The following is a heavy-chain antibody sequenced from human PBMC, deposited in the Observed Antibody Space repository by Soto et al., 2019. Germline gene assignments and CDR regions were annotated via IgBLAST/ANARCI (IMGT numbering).Heavy chain of an antibody. V-gene: IGHV4-31*03. CDR3: ARGGSGDIVVVAAIDY. J-gene: IGHJ4*02. D-gene: IGHD2-15*01. Sequence: QVQLQESGPGLVKPSQTLSLTCSVSGGSISSGDYYWSWVRQHPGKGLAWIGYIFYSGSTYYNPSLKSRVTISVDTSKNQFSLKLSSVTAADTAVYYCARGGSGDIVVVAAIDYWGQGTLVTVSS. CDR2: IFYSGST. CDR1: GGSISSGDYY.